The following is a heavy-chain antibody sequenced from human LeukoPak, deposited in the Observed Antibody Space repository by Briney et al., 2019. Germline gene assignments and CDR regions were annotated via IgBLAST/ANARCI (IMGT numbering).Heavy chain of an antibody. CDR1: GFAVSSKY. D-gene: IGHD5-24*01. Sequence: GGSLRLSCAASGFAVSSKYMNWVRQAPGKGLEWVTVIYLDGRADYADSVKGRFTISSDNSKNAVYLQMNSLKDEDTAVYYCARDAETSLANWGQGTLVTVSP. CDR3: ARDAETSLAN. J-gene: IGHJ4*02. CDR2: IYLDGRA. V-gene: IGHV3-66*01.